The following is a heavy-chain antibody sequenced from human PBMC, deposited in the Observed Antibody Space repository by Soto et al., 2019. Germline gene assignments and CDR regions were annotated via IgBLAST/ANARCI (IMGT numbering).Heavy chain of an antibody. D-gene: IGHD6-19*01. V-gene: IGHV3-23*01. CDR2: ISAGGGST. Sequence: EVQLLESGGGLVQPGGSLRLSCGASGFTFSSYAMSWVRQAPGKGLEWVSVISAGGGSTDYADSVKGRFTISRENSKNTLYLQMNSLRAEDTAVYYCAKVIAVAGSGGRRYYFDSWFQGTLVTVSS. J-gene: IGHJ4*02. CDR1: GFTFSSYA. CDR3: AKVIAVAGSGGRRYYFDS.